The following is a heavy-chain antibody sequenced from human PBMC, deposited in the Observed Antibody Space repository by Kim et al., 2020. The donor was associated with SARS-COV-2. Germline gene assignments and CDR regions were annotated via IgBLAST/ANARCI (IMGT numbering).Heavy chain of an antibody. CDR3: AKSSLTGPAVIDY. CDR2: ISYDGSNK. CDR1: GFTFSSYG. V-gene: IGHV3-30*18. D-gene: IGHD3-9*01. Sequence: GGSLRLSCAASGFTFSSYGMHWVRQAPGKGLEWVAVISYDGSNKYYADSVKGRFTISRDNSKNTLYLQMNSLRAEDTAVYYCAKSSLTGPAVIDYWGQGTLVTVSS. J-gene: IGHJ4*02.